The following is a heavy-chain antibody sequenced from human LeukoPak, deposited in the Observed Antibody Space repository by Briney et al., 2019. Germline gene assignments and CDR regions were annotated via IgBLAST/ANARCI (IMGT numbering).Heavy chain of an antibody. V-gene: IGHV4-4*02. CDR1: GGSISSSNW. CDR2: IYHSGST. D-gene: IGHD3-16*02. J-gene: IGHJ4*02. CDR3: ARDSRAITPGHTFGGVIDY. Sequence: SGTLSLTCAVSGGSISSSNWWSWVRQPPGKGLEWIGEIYHSGSTNYNPSLKSRVTISVDKSKNQFSLKLSSVTAADTAVYYCARDSRAITPGHTFGGVIDYWGQGTLVTVSS.